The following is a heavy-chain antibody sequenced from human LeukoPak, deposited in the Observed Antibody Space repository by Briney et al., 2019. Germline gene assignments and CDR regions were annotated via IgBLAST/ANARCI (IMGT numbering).Heavy chain of an antibody. CDR3: ARDPDIEAAYYFDY. Sequence: GGSPRLSCAASGFTFSSYAMHWVRQAPGKGLEWVAVISYDGSDKYSADSVKGRFTVSRDNSKNTLYLQMNSLRAEDTAVYYCARDPDIEAAYYFDYWGQGTLVTVSS. D-gene: IGHD6-25*01. J-gene: IGHJ4*02. CDR2: ISYDGSDK. CDR1: GFTFSSYA. V-gene: IGHV3-30*04.